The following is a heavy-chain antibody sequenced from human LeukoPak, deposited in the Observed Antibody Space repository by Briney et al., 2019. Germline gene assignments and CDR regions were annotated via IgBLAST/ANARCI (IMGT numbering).Heavy chain of an antibody. CDR1: GFTFSSYW. Sequence: GGSLRLSCAASGFTFSSYWMHWVRQAPGKGLEWVAVIWYDGSNKYYADSVKGRFTISRDNSKNTLYLQMNSLRAEDTAVYYCARNGYSSSCTFEYWGQGTLVTLSS. CDR3: ARNGYSSSCTFEY. D-gene: IGHD6-13*01. CDR2: IWYDGSNK. V-gene: IGHV3-33*08. J-gene: IGHJ4*02.